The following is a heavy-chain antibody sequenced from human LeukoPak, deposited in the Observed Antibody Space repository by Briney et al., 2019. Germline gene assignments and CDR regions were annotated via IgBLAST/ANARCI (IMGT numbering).Heavy chain of an antibody. J-gene: IGHJ4*02. V-gene: IGHV3-48*03. CDR3: ARGDDYGDSLVAY. CDR1: GFAFSGYE. CDR2: ISTTGRTI. D-gene: IGHD4-17*01. Sequence: GGSLRLSCAASGFAFSGYEMNWVRQAPGKGLEWISYISTTGRTIYYADSVKGRFTISRDNAKNPLYLQMNSLSAEDTAVYYCARGDDYGDSLVAYWGQGTLVTVSS.